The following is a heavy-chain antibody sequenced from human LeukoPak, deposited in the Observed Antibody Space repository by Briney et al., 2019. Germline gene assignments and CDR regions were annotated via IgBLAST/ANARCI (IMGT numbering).Heavy chain of an antibody. J-gene: IGHJ4*03. CDR1: GGSFSRYY. CDR3: ARGATISETGYFDF. CDR2: VDHRGDT. D-gene: IGHD5-24*01. Sequence: SETLSLTCAVYGGSFSRYYWSWIRQSPGKGLEWIAEVDHRGDTSYNPSVKSRVTISVDTSKNQFSLKVRSLSAADTAVYYCARGATISETGYFDFWGQGTLVTVSS. V-gene: IGHV4-34*01.